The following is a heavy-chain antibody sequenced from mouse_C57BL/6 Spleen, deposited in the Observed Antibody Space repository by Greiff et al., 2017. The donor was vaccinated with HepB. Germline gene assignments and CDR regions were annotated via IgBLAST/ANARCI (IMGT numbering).Heavy chain of an antibody. Sequence: EVKLEESGPGMVKPSQSLSLTCTVTGYSITSGYDWHWIRHFPGNKLEWMGYISYSGSTNYNPSLKSRISITHDTSKNHFFLKLNSVTTEDTATYYCARAYDGYSFDYWGQGTTLTVSS. V-gene: IGHV3-1*01. CDR2: ISYSGST. D-gene: IGHD2-3*01. J-gene: IGHJ2*01. CDR1: GYSITSGYD. CDR3: ARAYDGYSFDY.